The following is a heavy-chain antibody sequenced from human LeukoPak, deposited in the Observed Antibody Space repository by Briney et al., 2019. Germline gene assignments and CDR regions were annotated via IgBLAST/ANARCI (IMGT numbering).Heavy chain of an antibody. Sequence: GGSLRLSCAASGFTFSSYAMSWVRQAPGKGLEWVSAISGSGGSTYYADSVKGRFTISRDNSKNTLYLQMNSLRAEDTAVYYCAKGYSYGKWDYYHGMDVWGQGTTVTVSS. J-gene: IGHJ6*02. D-gene: IGHD5-18*01. V-gene: IGHV3-23*01. CDR1: GFTFSSYA. CDR3: AKGYSYGKWDYYHGMDV. CDR2: ISGSGGST.